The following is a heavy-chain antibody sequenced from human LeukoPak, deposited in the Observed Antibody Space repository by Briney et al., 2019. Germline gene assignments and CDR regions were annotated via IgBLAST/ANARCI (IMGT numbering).Heavy chain of an antibody. J-gene: IGHJ4*02. Sequence: GGSLRLSCAASGFTFSSYAMSWVRQAPGKGLEWVSAISGSGRSTYYADSVKGRFTISRDNSKNTLYLQMNSLRAKDTAVYYCAKTRDESSGYRDHWGQGTLVTVSS. CDR3: AKTRDESSGYRDH. CDR1: GFTFSSYA. V-gene: IGHV3-23*01. D-gene: IGHD3-22*01. CDR2: ISGSGRST.